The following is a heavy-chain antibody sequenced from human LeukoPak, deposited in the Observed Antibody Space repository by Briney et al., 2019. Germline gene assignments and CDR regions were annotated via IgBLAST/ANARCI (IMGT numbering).Heavy chain of an antibody. J-gene: IGHJ4*02. Sequence: ASVKVSCKASGFTFTDYYIHWVRQAPGLGHEWLGWINPNSGATNSAQGFQGRVTVTTDTSASTAYMELSGLRSDDTALYYCAREPLSEYSPSAGADFWGQGTLVTVSS. V-gene: IGHV1-2*02. CDR2: INPNSGAT. CDR3: AREPLSEYSPSAGADF. D-gene: IGHD6-6*01. CDR1: GFTFTDYY.